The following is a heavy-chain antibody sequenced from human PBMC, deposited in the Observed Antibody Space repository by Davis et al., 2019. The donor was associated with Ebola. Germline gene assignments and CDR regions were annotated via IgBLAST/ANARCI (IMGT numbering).Heavy chain of an antibody. J-gene: IGHJ5*02. CDR2: IYYSGST. Sequence: SETLSLTCTVSGGSISSYYWSWIRQPPGKGLEWIGYIYYSGSTNYNPSLKSRVTISVDKSKNQFSLKLSSVTAADTAVYYCAADYGDGWFDPWGQGTLVTVSS. CDR1: GGSISSYY. V-gene: IGHV4-59*12. D-gene: IGHD4-17*01. CDR3: AADYGDGWFDP.